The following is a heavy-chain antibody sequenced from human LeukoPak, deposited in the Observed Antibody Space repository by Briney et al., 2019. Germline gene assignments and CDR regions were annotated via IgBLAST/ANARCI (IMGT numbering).Heavy chain of an antibody. D-gene: IGHD3-22*01. J-gene: IGHJ5*02. CDR2: INHSGST. CDR3: ARGASGYWFDP. CDR1: GGSFSGYY. V-gene: IGHV4-34*01. Sequence: SETLSLTCAVYGGSFSGYYWSWIRQPPGKGLEWIGEINHSGSTNYNPSLKSRVTISVDTSKNPFSLKLSSVTAADTAVYYCARGASGYWFDPWGQGTLVTVSS.